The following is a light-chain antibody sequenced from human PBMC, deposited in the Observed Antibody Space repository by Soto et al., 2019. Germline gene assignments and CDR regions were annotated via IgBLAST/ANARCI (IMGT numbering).Light chain of an antibody. V-gene: IGLV2-14*01. CDR3: SSYTSSSTVV. CDR1: SSDVGGYNY. J-gene: IGLJ2*01. CDR2: DVT. Sequence: QAASVSGSPGQSITISCTGTSSDVGGYNYVSWYQQHPGKAPKLMIYDVTNRPSGVSNRFSGSKSGNTASLTISGLQAEDEADYYCSSYTSSSTVVFGGGTKLTVL.